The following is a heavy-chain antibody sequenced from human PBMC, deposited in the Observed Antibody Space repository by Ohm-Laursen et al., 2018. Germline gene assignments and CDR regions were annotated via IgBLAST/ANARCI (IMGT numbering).Heavy chain of an antibody. V-gene: IGHV3-23*01. J-gene: IGHJ4*02. D-gene: IGHD6-13*01. CDR1: GFTFSSSG. Sequence: SLRLSCAASGFTFSSSGMSWVRQAPGKGLEWVSVVSGSGGSTYYADSVKGRFTISRDNSKNTLYLQMNSLRAEDTAVYYCAKDLARQLVKFDYWGQGTLVTVSS. CDR3: AKDLARQLVKFDY. CDR2: VSGSGGST.